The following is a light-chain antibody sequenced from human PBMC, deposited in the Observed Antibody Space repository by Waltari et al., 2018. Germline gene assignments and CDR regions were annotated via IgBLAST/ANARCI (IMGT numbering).Light chain of an antibody. CDR1: SSDIGGYNY. CDR3: SSYTSNISWV. Sequence: QSALAQPASVSGIPGQSISISCTGTSSDIGGYNYVPWYQQHPGKAPKVILYDVTYRPSGISNRFSGSKSGNTASLTIYGLQAEDEAYYYCSSYTSNISWVFGGGTKLTVL. CDR2: DVT. J-gene: IGLJ3*02. V-gene: IGLV2-14*03.